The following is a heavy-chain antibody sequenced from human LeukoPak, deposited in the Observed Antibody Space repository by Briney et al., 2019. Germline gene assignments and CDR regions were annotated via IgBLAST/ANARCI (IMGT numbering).Heavy chain of an antibody. CDR2: IKQDGSEK. CDR1: GFTFSSYW. Sequence: GGSLRLSCAASGFTFSSYWMSWVRQAPGKGLEWVANIKQDGSEKYYVDSVKGRFTISRDNAKNSLYLQMNSLRAEDTAVYYCARDSDSSSWYDGGFDYWGQGTTVTVSS. V-gene: IGHV3-7*01. J-gene: IGHJ4*03. D-gene: IGHD6-13*01. CDR3: ARDSDSSSWYDGGFDY.